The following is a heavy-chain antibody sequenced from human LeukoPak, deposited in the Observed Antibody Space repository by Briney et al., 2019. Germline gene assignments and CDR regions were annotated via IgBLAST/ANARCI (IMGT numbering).Heavy chain of an antibody. D-gene: IGHD2-2*01. V-gene: IGHV1-2*02. Sequence: ASVTVSCKASGYTFTGYYMHWVRQAPGQGLEWMGWINPNSGGTNYAQKFQGRVTMTRDTSISTAYMELSRLRSDDTAVYYCARRGYCSSTSCYLFDYWGQGTLVTVSS. CDR2: INPNSGGT. CDR3: ARRGYCSSTSCYLFDY. CDR1: GYTFTGYY. J-gene: IGHJ4*02.